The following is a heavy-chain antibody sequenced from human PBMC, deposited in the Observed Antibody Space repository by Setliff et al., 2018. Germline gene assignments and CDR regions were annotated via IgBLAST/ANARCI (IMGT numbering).Heavy chain of an antibody. CDR1: GYTFTSYD. CDR2: IIPIFGTA. V-gene: IGHV1-69*13. CDR3: ARQTQNYNFWSGQYPYHYDS. J-gene: IGHJ4*02. Sequence: SVKVSCKASGYTFTSYDINWVRQATGQGLEWMGGIIPIFGTANYAQKFQGRVTITADESTSTAYMELSSLRSDDTAVFYCARQTQNYNFWSGQYPYHYDSWGQGTLVTVSS. D-gene: IGHD3-3*01.